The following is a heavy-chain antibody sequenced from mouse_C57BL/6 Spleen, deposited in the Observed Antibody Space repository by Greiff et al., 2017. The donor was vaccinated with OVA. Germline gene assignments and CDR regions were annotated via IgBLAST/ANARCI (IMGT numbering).Heavy chain of an antibody. V-gene: IGHV1-85*01. J-gene: IGHJ2*01. CDR2: IYPRDGST. Sequence: VQLQQSGPELVKPGASVKLSCKASGYTFTSYDINWVKQRPGQGLEWIGWIYPRDGSTTYNEKFKGKATLTVDTSSSTAYMELHSLTSEDSAVYFCARGDSSGVDYWGQGTTLTVSS. CDR1: GYTFTSYD. CDR3: ARGDSSGVDY. D-gene: IGHD3-2*02.